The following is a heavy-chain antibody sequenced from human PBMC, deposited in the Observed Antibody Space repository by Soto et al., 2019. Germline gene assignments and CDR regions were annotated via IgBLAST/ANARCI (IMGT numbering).Heavy chain of an antibody. V-gene: IGHV1-69*06. Sequence: QVQLVQSGAEVKKPGSSVKVSCKASGGTFSSYAISWLRQAPGQGLEWMGGIIPIFGTANHAQKFQGKVTITADKSTSTAYMELSSLRSEDKAVYYCARERIQTGGMDVWGQGTTVTVSS. J-gene: IGHJ6*02. CDR3: ARERIQTGGMDV. CDR2: IIPIFGTA. CDR1: GGTFSSYA. D-gene: IGHD5-18*01.